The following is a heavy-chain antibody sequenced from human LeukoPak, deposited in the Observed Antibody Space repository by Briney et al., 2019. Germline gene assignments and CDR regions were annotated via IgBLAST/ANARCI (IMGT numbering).Heavy chain of an antibody. CDR2: INHSGST. Sequence: TSETLSLTCAVYGRSFSGYYWSWIRQPPGKRLEWIGEINHSGSTNYNPPLKSRVTISVDTSKNQLSLKLSSVTAADTAVYYCARFGVAGYIDYWGQGTLVTVSS. D-gene: IGHD3-3*01. J-gene: IGHJ4*02. CDR3: ARFGVAGYIDY. CDR1: GRSFSGYY. V-gene: IGHV4-34*01.